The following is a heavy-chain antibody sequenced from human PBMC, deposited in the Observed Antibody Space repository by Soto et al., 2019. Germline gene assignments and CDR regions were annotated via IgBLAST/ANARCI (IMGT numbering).Heavy chain of an antibody. J-gene: IGHJ6*04. CDR2: IIPVLDVT. D-gene: IGHD3-16*01. CDR1: GGTFNRET. Sequence: QAQLVQSGAEVKKPGSSVKVSCKASGGTFNRETFSWVRQAPGQGLQWMGRIIPVLDVTEYPQNFQGRVTITAYTSTSTVYLALSGLGADDTAIYYCARGGKLGGEMGVRCKGTPVIVSS. CDR3: ARGGKLGGEMGV. V-gene: IGHV1-69*02.